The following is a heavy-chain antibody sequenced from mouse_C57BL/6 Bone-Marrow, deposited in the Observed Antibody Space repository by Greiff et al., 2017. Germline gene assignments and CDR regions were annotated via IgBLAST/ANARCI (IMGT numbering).Heavy chain of an antibody. J-gene: IGHJ4*01. CDR1: GFTFSDYY. CDR2: ISNGGGST. Sequence: EVQLQQSGGGLVQPGGSLKLSCAASGFTFSDYYMYWVRQTPEKRLEWVAYISNGGGSTYYPDTVKGRFTISRDDAKNTLYLQMSRLKSEDTAMYYCARHYGSSYCYAMDYWGQGTSVTVSS. V-gene: IGHV5-12*01. CDR3: ARHYGSSYCYAMDY. D-gene: IGHD1-1*01.